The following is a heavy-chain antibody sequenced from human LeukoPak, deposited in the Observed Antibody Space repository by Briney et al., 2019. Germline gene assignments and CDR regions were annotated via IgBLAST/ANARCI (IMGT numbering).Heavy chain of an antibody. CDR3: ARGNLIGHSSSWYLFDY. V-gene: IGHV3-20*04. Sequence: GGSLRLSCAASGFTFDDYGMSWVRQAPGKGLEWVSGINWNGGSTGYADSVKGRFTISRDKSKNTVYLRMNDLRVEDTAMYYCARGNLIGHSSSWYLFDYWSQGSLVIVSS. CDR1: GFTFDDYG. D-gene: IGHD6-13*01. J-gene: IGHJ4*02. CDR2: INWNGGST.